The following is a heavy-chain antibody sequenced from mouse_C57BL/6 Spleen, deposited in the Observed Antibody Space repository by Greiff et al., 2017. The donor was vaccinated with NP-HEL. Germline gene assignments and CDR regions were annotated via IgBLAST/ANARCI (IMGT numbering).Heavy chain of an antibody. CDR1: GYTFTDYE. CDR2: IDPETGGT. V-gene: IGHV1-15*01. J-gene: IGHJ3*01. CDR3: TRTDYYGSFAY. Sequence: QVTLKVSGAELVRPGASVTLSCKASGYTFTDYEMHWVKQTPVHGLEWIGAIDPETGGTAYNQKFKGKAILTADKSSSTAYMELRSLTSEDSAVYYCTRTDYYGSFAYWGQGTLVTVSA. D-gene: IGHD1-1*01.